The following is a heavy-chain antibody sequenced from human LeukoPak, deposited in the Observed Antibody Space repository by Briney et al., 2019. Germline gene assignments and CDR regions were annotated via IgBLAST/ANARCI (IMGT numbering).Heavy chain of an antibody. J-gene: IGHJ4*02. V-gene: IGHV3-33*01. Sequence: GGSLRLSCAASGFTFSSYGMHWVRQAPGKGLEWVAVIWYDGSNKYYADSVEGRFTISRDNSKNTLYLQMNSLRAEDTAVYYCAREGIAARPPLDYWGQGTLVTVSS. D-gene: IGHD6-6*01. CDR1: GFTFSSYG. CDR2: IWYDGSNK. CDR3: AREGIAARPPLDY.